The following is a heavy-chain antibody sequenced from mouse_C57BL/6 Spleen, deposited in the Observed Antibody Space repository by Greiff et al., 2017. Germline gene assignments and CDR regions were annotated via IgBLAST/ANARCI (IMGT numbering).Heavy chain of an antibody. Sequence: EVKLVESGEGLVKPGGSLKLSCAASGFTFSSYAMSWVRQTPEKRLEWVAYISSGGDYIYYADTVKGRFTISRDNASNTLYLQMSRLKSEDTAMYYCTRDVLYWYFDVWGTGTTVTVSS. CDR3: TRDVLYWYFDV. CDR1: GFTFSSYA. J-gene: IGHJ1*03. CDR2: ISSGGDYI. V-gene: IGHV5-9-1*02.